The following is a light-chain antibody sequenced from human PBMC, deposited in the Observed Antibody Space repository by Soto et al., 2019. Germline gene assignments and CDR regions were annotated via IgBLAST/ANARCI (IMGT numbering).Light chain of an antibody. Sequence: AIQLTQSPSSLSASVGDRVTITCRASQGISSALAWYQQKPGQAPKLFIYDASSLESGVPARFSGSGSGTDFTLTISSLQPEDFATYYCQQFNSYPRTFGPGTKVDIK. V-gene: IGKV1-13*02. CDR2: DAS. J-gene: IGKJ3*01. CDR3: QQFNSYPRT. CDR1: QGISSA.